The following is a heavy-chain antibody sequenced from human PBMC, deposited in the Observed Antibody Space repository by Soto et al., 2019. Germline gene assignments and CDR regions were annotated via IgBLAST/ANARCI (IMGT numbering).Heavy chain of an antibody. Sequence: ASVKVSCKASGYTFTSYYMHWVRQAPGQGLEWMGIINPSGGSTSYAQKFQGRVTMTRDTSTSTVYMELSSLRSEDTAVYYCARVSGASNTFSRWLQLPNEGYWGQGTLVTVSS. D-gene: IGHD5-12*01. CDR1: GYTFTSYY. V-gene: IGHV1-46*01. J-gene: IGHJ4*02. CDR2: INPSGGST. CDR3: ARVSGASNTFSRWLQLPNEGY.